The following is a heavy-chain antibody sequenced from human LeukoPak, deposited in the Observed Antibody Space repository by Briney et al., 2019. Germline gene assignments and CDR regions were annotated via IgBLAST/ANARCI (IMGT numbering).Heavy chain of an antibody. J-gene: IGHJ4*02. V-gene: IGHV4-59*01. CDR3: ARVRHSSSSFDY. CDR2: IYYSGST. CDR1: GGSISSYY. D-gene: IGHD6-13*01. Sequence: SETLSLTCTVSGGSISSYYWSWIRQPPGKGLEWIGYIYYSGSTNYNPSLKSRVTISVDTSKNQFSLKLSSVTAADTAVYYCARVRHSSSSFDYWGQGTLVTVSS.